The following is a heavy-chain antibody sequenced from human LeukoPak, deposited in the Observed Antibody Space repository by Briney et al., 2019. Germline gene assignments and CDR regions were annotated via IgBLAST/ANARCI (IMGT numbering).Heavy chain of an antibody. Sequence: ASVKVSCKASGGTLSSYAISWVRQAPGQGLEWMGGIIPIFGTANYAQKFQGRVTITTDESTSTAYMELSSLRSEDTAVYYCATIGYCSSTSCKERKYNWFDPWGQGTLVTVSS. CDR3: ATIGYCSSTSCKERKYNWFDP. CDR2: IIPIFGTA. J-gene: IGHJ5*02. V-gene: IGHV1-69*05. CDR1: GGTLSSYA. D-gene: IGHD2-2*01.